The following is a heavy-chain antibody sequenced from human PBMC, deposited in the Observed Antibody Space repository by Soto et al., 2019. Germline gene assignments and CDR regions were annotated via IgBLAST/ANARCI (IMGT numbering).Heavy chain of an antibody. J-gene: IGHJ5*02. CDR2: IKEDGSEK. D-gene: IGHD6-13*01. Sequence: EVQLVESGGGLVQPGGSLRLSCTGSGFTFSSYWMSWVRQAPGKGLKWVANIKEDGSEKNYVDSVKGRFTISRDNAKNILYLQMNSLRADDTAVYYCARDFQPNYGSSWAHHWGQGALVTDSS. CDR3: ARDFQPNYGSSWAHH. V-gene: IGHV3-7*01. CDR1: GFTFSSYW.